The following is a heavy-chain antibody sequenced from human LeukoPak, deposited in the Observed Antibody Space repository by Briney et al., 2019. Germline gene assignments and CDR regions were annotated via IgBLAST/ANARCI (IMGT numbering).Heavy chain of an antibody. Sequence: PVASVKVSCKASGGTFSRFTISWVRQAPGQGFEWMGGITPIFGTANFAQKFQGRVSITADGSTSTAFMELSSLRSEDTAVYYCAREWGLESSGYYYAYWGQGTLVTVSS. J-gene: IGHJ4*02. V-gene: IGHV1-69*13. CDR2: ITPIFGTA. D-gene: IGHD3-22*01. CDR1: GGTFSRFT. CDR3: AREWGLESSGYYYAY.